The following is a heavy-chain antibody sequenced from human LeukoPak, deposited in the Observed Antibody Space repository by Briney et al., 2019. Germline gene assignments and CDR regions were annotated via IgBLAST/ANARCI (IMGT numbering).Heavy chain of an antibody. CDR2: ISSISSTM. J-gene: IGHJ4*02. V-gene: IGHV3-48*04. CDR3: AKDRGDGYNPYYFDY. CDR1: GFTFSSYG. Sequence: GGSLRLSCAASGFTFSSYGMHWVRQAPGKGLEWVSYISSISSTMYYADSVKGRFTISRDNAKNSLYLQMNSLRAEDMALYYCAKDRGDGYNPYYFDYWGQGTLVTVSS. D-gene: IGHD5-24*01.